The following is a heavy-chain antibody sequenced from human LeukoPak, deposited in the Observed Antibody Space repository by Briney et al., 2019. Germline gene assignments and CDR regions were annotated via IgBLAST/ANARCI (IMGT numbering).Heavy chain of an antibody. D-gene: IGHD2-2*01. CDR3: ASHYCSRASCYADYGMDV. CDR1: RYTFTSYV. CDR2: ISAYNGNT. J-gene: IGHJ6*04. V-gene: IGHV1-18*04. Sequence: ASVKVSCKPSRYTFTSYVISWVRQAPGQGVEWMGWISAYNGNTKYAQKLQGRVTMTTDTSTSTAYMELRSLRSDDTAVYYCASHYCSRASCYADYGMDVWGKGTTVTVSS.